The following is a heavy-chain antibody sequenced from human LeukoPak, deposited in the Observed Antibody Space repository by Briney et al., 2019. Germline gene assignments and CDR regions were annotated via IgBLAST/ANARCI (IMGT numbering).Heavy chain of an antibody. D-gene: IGHD3-16*01. Sequence: GGSLRLSCAASGFTFSGYTLNRVRQAPGKGLEWVSYISRTSDIVSYADSVRGRFTISRDNAKNSLYLQMSSLRAEDTAVYYCARDYGYAFDTWGQGTMVTVSS. CDR1: GFTFSGYT. CDR3: ARDYGYAFDT. J-gene: IGHJ3*02. V-gene: IGHV3-48*01. CDR2: ISRTSDIV.